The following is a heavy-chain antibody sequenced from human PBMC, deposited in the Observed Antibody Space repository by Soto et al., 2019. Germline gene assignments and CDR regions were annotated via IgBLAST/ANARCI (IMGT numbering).Heavy chain of an antibody. V-gene: IGHV2-5*02. CDR1: GFSLSTSGVG. Sequence: QITLKESGPALVKPTQTLTLTCTFSGFSLSTSGVGVGWIRQSPGKALEWLALIYWDDEKRYSPSLESRLTIIEDTSRNQVVLVMTNMDPVDTATYYCAHRRNTHYDILTGYSKNWFDPWGQGTLVTVSS. CDR3: AHRRNTHYDILTGYSKNWFDP. J-gene: IGHJ5*02. D-gene: IGHD3-9*01. CDR2: IYWDDEK.